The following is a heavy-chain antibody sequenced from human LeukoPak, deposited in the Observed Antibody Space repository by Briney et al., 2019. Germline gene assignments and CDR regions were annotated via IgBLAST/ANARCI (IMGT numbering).Heavy chain of an antibody. V-gene: IGHV1-8*03. CDR1: GYTFTSYY. D-gene: IGHD3-10*01. Sequence: ASVKVSCKASGYTFTSYYMHWVRQAPGQGLEWIGWMNPNSGNTGYAQKFQGRVTITRSTSISTAYMELNSLRAEDTAVYYCATNYYGSGSYLFPMDVWGKGTTVTISS. CDR2: MNPNSGNT. J-gene: IGHJ6*04. CDR3: ATNYYGSGSYLFPMDV.